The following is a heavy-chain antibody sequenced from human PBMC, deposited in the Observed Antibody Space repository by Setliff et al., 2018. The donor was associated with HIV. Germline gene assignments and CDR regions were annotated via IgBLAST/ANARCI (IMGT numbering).Heavy chain of an antibody. CDR1: GGSISSYY. Sequence: PSETLSLTCTVSGGSISSYYWSWIRQPPGKGLEWIGEISHSGSTNYNPSLESRVTMSVDPSKNQFSLKLNSVTAADTAVYYCARGQSCTNGVCYQYWGQGTLVTVSS. J-gene: IGHJ4*02. CDR3: ARGQSCTNGVCYQY. D-gene: IGHD2-8*01. CDR2: ISHSGST. V-gene: IGHV4-34*01.